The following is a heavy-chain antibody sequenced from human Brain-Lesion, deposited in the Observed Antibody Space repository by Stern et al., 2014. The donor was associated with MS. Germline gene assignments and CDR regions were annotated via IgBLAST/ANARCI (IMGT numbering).Heavy chain of an antibody. CDR2: ISYSGNT. CDR3: ARVTEFLRFFYPDY. Sequence: QVQLQESGPGLVKPSQTLSLTCTVSGGAVSSGDRYWSWIRQHPEKGLEWIGYISYSGNTYYNPSVDSPVTISMDQFQNPFSLKLRSVTAADTAVYYCARVTEFLRFFYPDYWGQGIRVTVSS. V-gene: IGHV4-31*01. D-gene: IGHD3-3*01. J-gene: IGHJ4*02. CDR1: GGAVSSGDRY.